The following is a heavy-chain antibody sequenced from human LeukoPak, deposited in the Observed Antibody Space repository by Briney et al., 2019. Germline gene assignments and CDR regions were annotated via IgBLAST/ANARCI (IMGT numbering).Heavy chain of an antibody. D-gene: IGHD1-26*01. CDR2: ISASGGTS. J-gene: IGHJ4*02. CDR3: AKDKLGATVFWDY. CDR1: GFTFNSFA. V-gene: IGHV3-23*01. Sequence: GGCLRLSCAASGFTFNSFAMSWVRQAPGKGLECGSGISASGGTSYYADSVKGRFTISRDNSKNTLYLQMNSLRAEDTAVYYCAKDKLGATVFWDYWGQGTLVTVSS.